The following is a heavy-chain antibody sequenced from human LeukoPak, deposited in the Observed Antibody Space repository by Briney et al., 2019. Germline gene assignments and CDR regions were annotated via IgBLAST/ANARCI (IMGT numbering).Heavy chain of an antibody. CDR1: GFTFSTYA. CDR2: FSGSGGST. J-gene: IGHJ4*02. CDR3: AKDLGMQVWFPL. V-gene: IGHV3-23*01. D-gene: IGHD5-18*01. Sequence: GGSLRLSCAASGFTFSTYAMSWVRQAPGKGLEWVSSFSGSGGSTYYADSVKGRFTISRDNSKNTLYLQMNSLRAEDTAVYYCAKDLGMQVWFPLWGEGTLVTVSS.